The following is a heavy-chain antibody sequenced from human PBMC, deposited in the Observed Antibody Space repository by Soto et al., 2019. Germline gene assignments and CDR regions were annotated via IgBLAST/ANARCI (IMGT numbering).Heavy chain of an antibody. Sequence: QVQLVESGGGVVQPGRSLRLSCAASGFIFSSFGMHWVRQAPGKGLEWVAIISYDGSNTYYADSVKGRITISRDNSRNTLYLQMNSLRAEDTAVYYCARDLLGSTGHFDYWGQGTLVTVSS. CDR1: GFIFSSFG. CDR3: ARDLLGSTGHFDY. CDR2: ISYDGSNT. J-gene: IGHJ4*02. D-gene: IGHD1-1*01. V-gene: IGHV3-33*01.